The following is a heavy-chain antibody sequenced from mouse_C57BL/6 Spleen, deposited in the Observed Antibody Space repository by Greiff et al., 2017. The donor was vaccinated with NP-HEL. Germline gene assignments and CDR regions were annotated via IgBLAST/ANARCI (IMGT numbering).Heavy chain of an antibody. J-gene: IGHJ3*01. CDR2: INPSTGGT. CDR1: GYSFTGYY. CDR3: ARSTGYYGSSAWFAY. Sequence: EVQLQQSGPELVKPGASVKISCKASGYSFTGYYMNWVKQSPEKSLEWIGEINPSTGGTTYNQKFKAKATLTVDKSSSTAYMQLKSLTSEDSAVYYCARSTGYYGSSAWFAYWGQGTLVTVSA. V-gene: IGHV1-42*01. D-gene: IGHD1-1*01.